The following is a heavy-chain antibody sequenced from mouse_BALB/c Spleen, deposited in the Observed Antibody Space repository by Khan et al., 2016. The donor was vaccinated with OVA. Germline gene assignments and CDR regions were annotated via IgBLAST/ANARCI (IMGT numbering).Heavy chain of an antibody. CDR3: ASSKITTWYFDV. CDR2: ISSGSATI. J-gene: IGHJ1*01. V-gene: IGHV5-17*02. Sequence: EVELVESGGGLVQPGGSRKLSCAAAGFTFSHFGMHWIRQAPEKGLEWVAYISSGSATIYYADTMKGRFTISRDNPKNTLFLHMTSLRSEDTAMYYCASSKITTWYFDVWGAGTTVTVSS. D-gene: IGHD2-4*01. CDR1: GFTFSHFG.